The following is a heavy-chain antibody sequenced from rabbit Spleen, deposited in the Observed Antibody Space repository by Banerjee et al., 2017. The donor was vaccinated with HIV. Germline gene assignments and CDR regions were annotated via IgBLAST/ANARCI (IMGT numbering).Heavy chain of an antibody. Sequence: QSLEESGGGLVQPEGSLTLTCTASGISFGMSDYVCWVRQAPGKGLEWIGYIDPIFGITYSANWVNGRFTISSHNAQNTLFLQLNSLTAADTATYFCVREVAARFSLWGQGTLVTVS. D-gene: IGHD4-1*01. J-gene: IGHJ4*01. CDR1: GISFGMSDY. CDR3: VREVAARFSL. CDR2: IDPIFGIT. V-gene: IGHV1S40*01.